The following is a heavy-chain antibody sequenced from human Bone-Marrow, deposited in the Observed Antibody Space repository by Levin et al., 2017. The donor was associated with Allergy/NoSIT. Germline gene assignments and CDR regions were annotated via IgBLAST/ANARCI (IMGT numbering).Heavy chain of an antibody. J-gene: IGHJ4*02. CDR3: AREDEGYRYGHFDF. CDR2: ITSSSTTI. V-gene: IGHV3-48*01. D-gene: IGHD5-18*01. CDR1: GFSFSSYS. Sequence: GGSLRLSCAASGFSFSSYSMNWVRQAPGKGLEWVSYITSSSTTIYYADSVKGRFTMSRDNAKNSLYLQMNSLRAEDTAVYYCAREDEGYRYGHFDFWGQGALVTVSS.